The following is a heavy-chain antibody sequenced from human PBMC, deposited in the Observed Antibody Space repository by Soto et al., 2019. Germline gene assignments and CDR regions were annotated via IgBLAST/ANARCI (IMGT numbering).Heavy chain of an antibody. V-gene: IGHV3-23*01. J-gene: IGHJ4*02. CDR2: ISYGGGTT. D-gene: IGHD3-22*01. CDR3: AKNPGYYYDSTGYHFDY. CDR1: EFTFSNYA. Sequence: GGSLRLSCAASEFTFSNYAMSVLRQAPGKGLEWVSAISYGGGTTYYADSVKGRFTISRDNSKNTLYLQMNSLIAEDTAVYYCAKNPGYYYDSTGYHFDYWGQGT.